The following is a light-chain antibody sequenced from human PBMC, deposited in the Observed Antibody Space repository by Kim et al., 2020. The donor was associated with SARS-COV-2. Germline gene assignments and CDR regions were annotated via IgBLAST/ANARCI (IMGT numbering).Light chain of an antibody. CDR3: QQYNDWPLLT. CDR2: GAS. V-gene: IGKV3-15*01. J-gene: IGKJ4*01. Sequence: IVMTQSPATLSVSPGERVILSCRASQSVRNNLAWYQQRPGQAPRLLIYGASTRATDVSDRFSGSGSGTEFTLTIRSLQSEDLAVYYCQQYNDWPLLTFGGGTKVDIK. CDR1: QSVRNN.